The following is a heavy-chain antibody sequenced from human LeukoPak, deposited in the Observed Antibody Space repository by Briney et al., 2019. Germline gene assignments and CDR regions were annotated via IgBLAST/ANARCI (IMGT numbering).Heavy chain of an antibody. J-gene: IGHJ4*02. CDR3: ARGERGTYYDFWSGYHYFDY. D-gene: IGHD3-3*01. Sequence: SETLSLTCTVSGGSISSHYWSWIRQPPGKGLEGIGYIYYSGSTNYNPSLKSRVTISVDTSKNQFSLNLSSVTAADTAVYYCARGERGTYYDFWSGYHYFDYWGQGTLVTVSS. V-gene: IGHV4-59*11. CDR1: GGSISSHY. CDR2: IYYSGST.